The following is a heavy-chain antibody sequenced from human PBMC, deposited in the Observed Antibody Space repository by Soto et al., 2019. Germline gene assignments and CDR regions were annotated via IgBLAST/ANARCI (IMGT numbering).Heavy chain of an antibody. CDR1: GGTFISYA. Sequence: QVQLVQSGAEVKKPGSSVKVSCKASGGTFISYAISWVRQAPGRGLEWMGGIIPVFGTANYTQKFQGRVTITADESTSTAYMELSSLTSEDTALYYCARGTVTTYLTAFDHWGQGTLVTVSS. V-gene: IGHV1-69*01. D-gene: IGHD4-4*01. J-gene: IGHJ4*02. CDR2: IIPVFGTA. CDR3: ARGTVTTYLTAFDH.